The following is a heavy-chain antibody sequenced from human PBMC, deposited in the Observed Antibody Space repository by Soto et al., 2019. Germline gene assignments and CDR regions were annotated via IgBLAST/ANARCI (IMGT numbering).Heavy chain of an antibody. CDR1: GFPFSAFA. Sequence: EVQLLESGGDLVQPGGSLRLSCAASGFPFSAFAMNWVRQAPGKGLEWVSGIGGSGASIYYADSVKGRFSISRDNFKNKVYLQMNSLRDEDTGVYYCARSVRPLRGFDSWGQGTLVTVSS. J-gene: IGHJ5*01. D-gene: IGHD3-10*01. CDR2: IGGSGASI. V-gene: IGHV3-23*01. CDR3: ARSVRPLRGFDS.